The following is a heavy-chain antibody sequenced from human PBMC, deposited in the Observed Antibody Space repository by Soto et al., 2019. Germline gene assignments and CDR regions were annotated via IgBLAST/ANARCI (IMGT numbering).Heavy chain of an antibody. V-gene: IGHV3-23*01. CDR1: GFTFSNYA. J-gene: IGHJ4*02. D-gene: IGHD1-1*01. CDR2: ISGSGGST. Sequence: EVQLLESGGGLVQPGGSLRLSCAASGFTFSNYAVTWVRQAPGKGLEWVSTISGSGGSTYYADSVKGRFTISRDNSKNTLYLQMNSLRAEDVAVHYCTNHQCSFWYKIDYWGQGTLGTVSS. CDR3: TNHQCSFWYKIDY.